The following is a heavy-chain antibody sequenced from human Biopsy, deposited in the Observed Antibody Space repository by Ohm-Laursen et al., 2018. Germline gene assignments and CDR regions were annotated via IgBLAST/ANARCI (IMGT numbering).Heavy chain of an antibody. D-gene: IGHD1-20*01. CDR3: AGDINNWNVNY. CDR1: GYTLTDLS. V-gene: IGHV1-24*01. CDR2: FAPENGKT. Sequence: ATVKLSCKVSGYTLTDLSMHWVRQAPGKGLEWMGGFAPENGKTIYAQKFQGRVTMTEDTSTDTAYIELSNLRSEDTAVYYCAGDINNWNVNYWGQGTLVIVSS. J-gene: IGHJ4*02.